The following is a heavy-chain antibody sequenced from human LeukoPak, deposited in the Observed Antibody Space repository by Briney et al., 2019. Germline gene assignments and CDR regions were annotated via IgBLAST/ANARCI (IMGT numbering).Heavy chain of an antibody. CDR3: ARSGYSNIDY. CDR1: GGSISSYY. CDR2: IYYSGST. V-gene: IGHV4-59*01. J-gene: IGHJ4*02. Sequence: SETLSLTCTVSGGSISSYYWSWIRQPPGKGLEWIGYIYYSGSTNYNPSLKSRVTISVDTSKNQFSLKLSSVTAADTAVYYCARSGYSNIDYWGQGTLVTVSS. D-gene: IGHD5-12*01.